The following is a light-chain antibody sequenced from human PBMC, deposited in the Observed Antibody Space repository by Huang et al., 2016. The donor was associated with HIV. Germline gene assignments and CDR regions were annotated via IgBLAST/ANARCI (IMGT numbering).Light chain of an antibody. CDR3: MQGTHWPL. Sequence: DVVMTQSPLSLPVTLGQPASISCRSSQSLVHSEVNTYLNWFQQRPGQSPRRLIYNVSNRDSGVPDRFSGSGSGTDFTLKISRVEAEDVGVYYCMQGTHWPLFGQGTKLEIK. V-gene: IGKV2-30*02. CDR2: NVS. CDR1: QSLVHSEVNTY. J-gene: IGKJ2*01.